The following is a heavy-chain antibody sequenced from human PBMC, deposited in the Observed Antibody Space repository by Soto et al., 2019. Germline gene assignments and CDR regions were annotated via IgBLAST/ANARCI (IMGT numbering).Heavy chain of an antibody. J-gene: IGHJ4*02. CDR2: ITDGGGST. CDR3: AKLYWNPRYFDS. Sequence: PGGSLRLSCVASGFTFTNVAMTWVRQAPGKGLEWVSSITDGGGSTDYADSVKGRFTISRDNSKSTLYLQMNNLRADNTAVYYCAKLYWNPRYFDSWGQGARVTVS. CDR1: GFTFTNVA. V-gene: IGHV3-23*01. D-gene: IGHD1-1*01.